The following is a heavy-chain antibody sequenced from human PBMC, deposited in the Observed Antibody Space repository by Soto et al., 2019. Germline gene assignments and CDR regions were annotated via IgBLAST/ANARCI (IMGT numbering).Heavy chain of an antibody. D-gene: IGHD6-19*01. CDR2: ISYDGSNK. CDR1: GFTFSSYG. J-gene: IGHJ4*02. V-gene: IGHV3-30*03. Sequence: GGSLRLSCAASGFTFSSYGMHWVRQAPGKGLEWVAVISYDGSNKYYADSVKVRFTISRDNSKNTLYLQMNSLRAEDTAVYYCAIYSSGWYPLDYWGQGTLVTVSS. CDR3: AIYSSGWYPLDY.